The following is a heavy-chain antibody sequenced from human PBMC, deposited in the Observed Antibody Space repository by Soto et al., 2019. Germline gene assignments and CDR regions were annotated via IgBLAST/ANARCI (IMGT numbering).Heavy chain of an antibody. D-gene: IGHD3-22*01. CDR3: ARAPMVLTRSYFDS. CDR2: IPSSGNT. J-gene: IGHJ4*02. V-gene: IGHV4-59*01. CDR1: DGSISNFY. Sequence: SETLSLTCTVSDGSISNFYWSWIRQPPGKGLEWIGYIPSSGNTNYNPSLKSRVSISVDTSKNQFSLNLTSVTAADTAVYYCARAPMVLTRSYFDSWDQGTPVTVSS.